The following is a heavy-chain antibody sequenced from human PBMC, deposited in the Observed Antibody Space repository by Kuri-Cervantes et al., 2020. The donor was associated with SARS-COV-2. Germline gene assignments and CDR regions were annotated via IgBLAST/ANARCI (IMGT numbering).Heavy chain of an antibody. CDR1: GFTFSSYS. V-gene: IGHV3-21*01. Sequence: GESLKISCAASGFTFSSYSMNWVRQAPGKGLEWVSSISSSSSYIYYADSLRGRFTISRDNSKNTLYLQMNSLRAEDTAVYYCARDWSGTYFGTFDCWGQGTLVTVSS. CDR2: ISSSSSYI. J-gene: IGHJ4*02. CDR3: ARDWSGTYFGTFDC. D-gene: IGHD1-26*01.